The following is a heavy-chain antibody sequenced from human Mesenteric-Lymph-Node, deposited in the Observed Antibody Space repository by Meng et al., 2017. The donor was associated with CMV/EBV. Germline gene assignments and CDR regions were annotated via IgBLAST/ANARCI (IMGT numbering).Heavy chain of an antibody. Sequence: GESLKISCAASGFTFDDYGMSWVRQAPGKGLEWVSLSYSGGSGTFYADSVRGRFTISRDDSKNMLYLQMNSLRAEDTALYYCAKGTFSNTVFDYWGQGTLVTVSS. CDR2: SYSGGSGT. CDR1: GFTFDDYG. V-gene: IGHV3-23*03. D-gene: IGHD4-11*01. CDR3: AKGTFSNTVFDY. J-gene: IGHJ4*02.